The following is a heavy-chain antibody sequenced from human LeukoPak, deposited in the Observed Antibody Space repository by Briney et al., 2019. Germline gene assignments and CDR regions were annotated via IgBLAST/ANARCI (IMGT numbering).Heavy chain of an antibody. CDR2: MNPNSGNT. J-gene: IGHJ6*03. CDR3: ARGGNVLRYFDWLLQRQSYYYYMDV. Sequence: ASVKVSCKASGYTFTSYDINWVRQATGQGLEWMGWMNPNSGNTGYAQKFQGRVTITRNTSISTAYMELSSLRSEDTAVYYCARGGNVLRYFDWLLQRQSYYYYMDVWGKGTTVTISS. CDR1: GYTFTSYD. V-gene: IGHV1-8*03. D-gene: IGHD3-9*01.